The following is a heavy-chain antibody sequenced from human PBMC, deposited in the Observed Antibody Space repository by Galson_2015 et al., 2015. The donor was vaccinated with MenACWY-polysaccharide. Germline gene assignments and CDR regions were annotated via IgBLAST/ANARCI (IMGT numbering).Heavy chain of an antibody. CDR2: MNPNSGNT. D-gene: IGHD2-2*01. CDR3: ARGDRSVVGPAASLSRYYMDV. CDR1: GYTFTSYD. J-gene: IGHJ6*03. V-gene: IGHV1-8*01. Sequence: SVKVSCKASGYTFTSYDINWVRQATGQGLEWMGWMNPNSGNTSYAQKFQGRVTMTRNTSISTAYMELSSLRSEDTAVYYCARGDRSVVGPAASLSRYYMDVWGKGATRAVSS.